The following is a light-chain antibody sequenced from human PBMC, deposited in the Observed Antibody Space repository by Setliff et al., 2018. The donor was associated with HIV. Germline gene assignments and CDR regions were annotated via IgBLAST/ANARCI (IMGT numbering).Light chain of an antibody. J-gene: IGLJ1*01. CDR1: GSDVATSKY. CDR3: SIHRSRGYV. V-gene: IGLV2-14*03. Sequence: QPALTQPASVSGSPGQSITISCTGTGSDVATSKYVSWYQQHPGKAPKLIIYDIVTRPSGVSNRFSGSKSGGTASLTISGLQAEDEADYYCSIHRSRGYVFGSGTKVTVL. CDR2: DIV.